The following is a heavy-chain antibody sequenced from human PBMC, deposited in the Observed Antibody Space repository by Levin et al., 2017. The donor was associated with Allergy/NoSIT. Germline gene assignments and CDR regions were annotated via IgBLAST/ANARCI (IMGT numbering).Heavy chain of an antibody. V-gene: IGHV3-30*18. D-gene: IGHD2-2*01. J-gene: IGHJ5*02. Sequence: GESLKISCAASGFTFSSYGMHWVRQAPGKGLEWVAVISYDGSNKYYADSVKGRFTISRDNSKNTLYLQMNSLRAEDTAVYYCAKESRVCSSTSCYSGWFDPWGQGTLVTVSS. CDR3: AKESRVCSSTSCYSGWFDP. CDR1: GFTFSSYG. CDR2: ISYDGSNK.